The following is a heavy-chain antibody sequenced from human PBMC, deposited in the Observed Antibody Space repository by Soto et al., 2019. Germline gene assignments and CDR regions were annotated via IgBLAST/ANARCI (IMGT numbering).Heavy chain of an antibody. Sequence: PGGSLRLSCAASGFTFSSYAMHWVRQAPGKGLEWVAVISYDGSNKYYADSVKGRFTISRDNSKNTLYLQMNSLRAEDTAVYYCVRAAGYSGDDYVYYYGMDVWGQGTTVTVSS. CDR1: GFTFSSYA. CDR3: VRAAGYSGDDYVYYYGMDV. D-gene: IGHD5-12*01. J-gene: IGHJ6*02. V-gene: IGHV3-30-3*01. CDR2: ISYDGSNK.